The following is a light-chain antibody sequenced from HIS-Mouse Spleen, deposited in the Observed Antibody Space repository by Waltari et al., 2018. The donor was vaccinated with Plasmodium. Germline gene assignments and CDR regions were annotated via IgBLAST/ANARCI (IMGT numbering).Light chain of an antibody. CDR1: QGISSY. J-gene: IGKJ4*01. Sequence: AIRMTQSPSSFSASTGDRVTITCRASQGISSYLAWYQQKPGKAPKLLIYAASTLQSGVPQRFSGSGAGTDFTLTISARESEVFSTYTCAPFSRSPLTLPGATTVSIK. V-gene: IGKV1-8*01. CDR2: AAS. CDR3: APFSRSPLT.